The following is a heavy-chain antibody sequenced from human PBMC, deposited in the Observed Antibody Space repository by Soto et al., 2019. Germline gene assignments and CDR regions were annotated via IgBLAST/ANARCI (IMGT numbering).Heavy chain of an antibody. J-gene: IGHJ4*02. Sequence: GGSLRLSXAASGFTFTRYSMNWVRQAPGKGLEWVSSISSTTNYIYYGDSMKGRFTISRDNAKNSLYLEMNSLRAEDTAVYYCARESEDLTSNFDYWGQGTLVTAPQ. CDR3: ARESEDLTSNFDY. CDR1: GFTFTRYS. CDR2: ISSTTNYI. V-gene: IGHV3-21*06.